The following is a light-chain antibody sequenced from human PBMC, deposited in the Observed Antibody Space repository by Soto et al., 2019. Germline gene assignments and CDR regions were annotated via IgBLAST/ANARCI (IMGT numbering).Light chain of an antibody. J-gene: IGLJ2*01. Sequence: QSVLTQPPSVSGAPGQRVTISCTGSSSNIGAGYDVHWYQHLPGTAPKLLIYGNINRPSGVPDRFSGSKSDTSASLAITGLQPEDEADYYCQSYDSSLSVVFGGGTKLTVL. CDR3: QSYDSSLSVV. CDR1: SSNIGAGYD. CDR2: GNI. V-gene: IGLV1-40*01.